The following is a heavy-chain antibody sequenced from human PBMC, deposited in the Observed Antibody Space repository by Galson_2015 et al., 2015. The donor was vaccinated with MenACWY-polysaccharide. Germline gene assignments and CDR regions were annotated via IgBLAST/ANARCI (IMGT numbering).Heavy chain of an antibody. V-gene: IGHV3-23*01. Sequence: SLRLSCAASAFAFNKYVMNWVRQPPGKGLQWASSITPTGGTPYYADSVRGRFTITRDNSKNTLYLQMNSLGVEDTAVYYCAKGSYRANAVLSYYYYYMDAWGKGTTVTVSS. CDR2: ITPTGGTP. CDR3: AKGSYRANAVLSYYYYYMDA. CDR1: AFAFNKYV. J-gene: IGHJ6*03. D-gene: IGHD4/OR15-4a*01.